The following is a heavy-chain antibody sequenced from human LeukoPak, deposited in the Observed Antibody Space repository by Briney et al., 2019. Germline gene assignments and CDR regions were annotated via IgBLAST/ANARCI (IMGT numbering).Heavy chain of an antibody. CDR1: GFIFSSSA. J-gene: IGHJ4*02. CDR3: AKDASYNSRWNGEIDY. CDR2: ISESGGDT. D-gene: IGHD6-13*01. Sequence: GGSLRLSCEGSGFIFSSSAMSWVRQAPGKGLEWVSTISESGGDTYYSDSVKGRFTISRDNSQNTVYLEMNSLRAEDTAVYYCAKDASYNSRWNGEIDYWGQGTLVTVSS. V-gene: IGHV3-23*01.